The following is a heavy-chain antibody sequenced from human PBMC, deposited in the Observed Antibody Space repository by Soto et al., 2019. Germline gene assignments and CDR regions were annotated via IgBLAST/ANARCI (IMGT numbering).Heavy chain of an antibody. CDR1: GYTFTGYY. D-gene: IGHD3-3*01. Sequence: QVQLVQSGAEVKKPGASVKVSCKASGYTFTGYYMHWVRQAPGQGLEWMGWINPNSGGTNYAQKFQGRVTMTRDTSIRTAYMEVGGLRSDETGVYCCARSARFTIFGVGWGGYWGQGTLVTVSS. V-gene: IGHV1-2*02. CDR2: INPNSGGT. J-gene: IGHJ4*02. CDR3: ARSARFTIFGVGWGGY.